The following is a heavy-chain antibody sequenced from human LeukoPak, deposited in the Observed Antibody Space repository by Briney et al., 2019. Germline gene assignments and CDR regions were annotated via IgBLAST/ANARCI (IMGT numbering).Heavy chain of an antibody. D-gene: IGHD2-21*02. CDR3: AKPQTGRVTLWAFDI. CDR1: GFIFSSYS. Sequence: GGSLRLSCAASGFIFSSYSMSWVRQAPGRGLEWVSSIGSSGVITYYADSVKGRFTISRDNSKNTLYLQMNSLRAEDTAVYYCAKPQTGRVTLWAFDIWGQGTMVTVSS. J-gene: IGHJ3*02. V-gene: IGHV3-23*01. CDR2: IGSSGVIT.